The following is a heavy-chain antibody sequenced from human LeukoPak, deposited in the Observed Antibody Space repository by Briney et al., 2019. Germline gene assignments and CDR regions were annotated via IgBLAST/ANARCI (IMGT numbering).Heavy chain of an antibody. CDR3: ARHAYYYDSSGYLPYYFDY. Sequence: SETLSLTCTDPRGSISSYYWSWIRQPPGKGLEWIGYIYFSGSTNYNPSLKSRVTISVDTSKNQFSLKLNSVTAADTAVYYCARHAYYYDSSGYLPYYFDYWGQGTLVTVSS. V-gene: IGHV4-59*08. J-gene: IGHJ4*02. CDR2: IYFSGST. CDR1: RGSISSYY. D-gene: IGHD3-22*01.